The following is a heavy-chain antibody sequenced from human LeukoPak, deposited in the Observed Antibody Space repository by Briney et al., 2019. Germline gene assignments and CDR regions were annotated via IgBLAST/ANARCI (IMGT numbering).Heavy chain of an antibody. CDR2: ISSSRGYI. CDR3: AREAGLWTDSSSPTFDY. D-gene: IGHD6-6*01. Sequence: GGSLRLSCAASGFTFSSYTMNWVRQAPGKGLEWVSSISSSRGYIYYADSVKVRFTISRDNAKNSLYLQMDSLRAEETAVYYCAREAGLWTDSSSPTFDYWGQGTLVTVSS. V-gene: IGHV3-21*01. CDR1: GFTFSSYT. J-gene: IGHJ4*02.